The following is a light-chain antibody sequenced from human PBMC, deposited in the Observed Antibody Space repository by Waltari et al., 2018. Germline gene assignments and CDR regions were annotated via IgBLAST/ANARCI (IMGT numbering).Light chain of an antibody. V-gene: IGKV3-20*01. CDR2: DTS. J-gene: IGKJ1*01. Sequence: EVVLTQSPGTLSLSPGERATLSCRASQSVSRYLAWYQQKPGQDPRLLIYDTSTRATGIPDRFSVSGSGTDFSLTISRLDPEDFAVYYCQKYGTLPATFGQGTKVEVK. CDR1: QSVSRY. CDR3: QKYGTLPAT.